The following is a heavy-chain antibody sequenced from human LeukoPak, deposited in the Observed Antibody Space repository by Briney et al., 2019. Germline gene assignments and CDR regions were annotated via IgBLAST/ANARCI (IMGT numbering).Heavy chain of an antibody. D-gene: IGHD1-1*01. CDR2: ISANDGKT. V-gene: IGHV1-18*01. CDR1: GFVFTIYG. CDR3: ARELHVERDDY. Sequence: ASVNVSCTASGFVFTIYGFTWVRQATGQGLEWMGWISANDGKTHYSEKHQGRVTMSTDTVTSTAYMELRSLRSDDTAVYYCARELHVERDDYWGQGTLVTVSS. J-gene: IGHJ4*02.